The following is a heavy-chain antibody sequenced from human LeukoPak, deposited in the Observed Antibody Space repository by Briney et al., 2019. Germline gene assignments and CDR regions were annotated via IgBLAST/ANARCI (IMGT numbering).Heavy chain of an antibody. CDR3: AIAGDDSREFDF. V-gene: IGHV3-7*01. D-gene: IGHD3-22*01. CDR1: GFTFSSYW. J-gene: IGHJ3*01. Sequence: GGSLRLSCAASGFTFSSYWMSWVRQAPGKGLEWVANIKQDGSEKYYVDSVKGRFTISRDNAKNSLYLQMSSLRAEDTAVYYCAIAGDDSREFDFWGQGTMVTVSS. CDR2: IKQDGSEK.